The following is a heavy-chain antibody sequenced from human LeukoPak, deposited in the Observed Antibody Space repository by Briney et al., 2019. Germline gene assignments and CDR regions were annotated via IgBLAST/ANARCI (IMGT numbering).Heavy chain of an antibody. V-gene: IGHV4-39*01. Sequence: SETLSLTCTVSVGPINSTSYYSRWIRQPPGKVLEWIGSIYYRGRTYYNPSLKSRVTISVDTSKNQFSLKLSSVTAADTAVYYCARHPYKLLWLSWLDPWGQGTLVTVSS. J-gene: IGHJ5*02. D-gene: IGHD2-2*01. CDR1: VGPINSTSYY. CDR2: IYYRGRT. CDR3: ARHPYKLLWLSWLDP.